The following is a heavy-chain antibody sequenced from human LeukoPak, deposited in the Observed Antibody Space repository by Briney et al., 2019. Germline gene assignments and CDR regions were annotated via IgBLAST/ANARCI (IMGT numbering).Heavy chain of an antibody. CDR3: ARAGWTTVTRYHFDY. CDR2: ISYDGSNK. CDR1: GFTFSSYA. D-gene: IGHD4-17*01. Sequence: RPGGSLRLSCAASGFTFSSYAMHWVRQAPGKGLEWVAVISYDGSNKYYADSVKGRFTISRDISRNTLYLQMNSLRAEDTAMFYCARAGWTTVTRYHFDYWGQGTLVAVSS. V-gene: IGHV3-30*14. J-gene: IGHJ4*02.